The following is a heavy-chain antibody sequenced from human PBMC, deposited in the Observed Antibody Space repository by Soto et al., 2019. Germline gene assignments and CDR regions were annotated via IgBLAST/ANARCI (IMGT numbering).Heavy chain of an antibody. Sequence: GGSLRLSCAASGFTFDDYAMHWVRQAPGKGLEWVSGISWNSGSIGYADSVKGRFTISRDNAKNSLYLQMNSLRAEDTALYYCAKDISPEMPYGMDVCGQGTTVTIYS. V-gene: IGHV3-9*01. CDR3: AKDISPEMPYGMDV. CDR1: GFTFDDYA. D-gene: IGHD2-2*01. CDR2: ISWNSGSI. J-gene: IGHJ6*02.